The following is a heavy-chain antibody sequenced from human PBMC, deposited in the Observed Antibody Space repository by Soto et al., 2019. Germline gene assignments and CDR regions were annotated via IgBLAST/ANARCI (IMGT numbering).Heavy chain of an antibody. V-gene: IGHV4-39*01. D-gene: IGHD2-2*01. CDR2: TSYGGNT. CDR1: GGSISSSGYY. Sequence: SETLSLTCSVSGGSISSSGYYWGWIRQPPGKGLEWIGSTSYGGNTYYSPSLKSRVTISVDTSKNQLSLELRSVTATDTAVYFCARRGARTEVDGLSTGFDPCGQGTLVIVSS. J-gene: IGHJ5*02. CDR3: ARRGARTEVDGLSTGFDP.